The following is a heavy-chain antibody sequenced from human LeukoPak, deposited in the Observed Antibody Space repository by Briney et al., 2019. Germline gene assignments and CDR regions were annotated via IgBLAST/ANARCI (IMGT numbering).Heavy chain of an antibody. Sequence: PGGSLRLSCAASGFTFSDYYMSWIRQAPGKGLEWVSYISISGNTIYYADSVKGRFTISRDNAKKSLYLQMNSLRAEDTAVYYCAREVRDPIRYMDVWGKGTTVTISS. CDR1: GFTFSDYY. CDR2: ISISGNTI. J-gene: IGHJ6*03. V-gene: IGHV3-11*01. CDR3: AREVRDPIRYMDV. D-gene: IGHD3-10*01.